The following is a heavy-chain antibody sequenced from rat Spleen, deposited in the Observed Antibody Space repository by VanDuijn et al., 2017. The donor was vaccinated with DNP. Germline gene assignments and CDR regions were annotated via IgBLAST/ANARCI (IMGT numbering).Heavy chain of an antibody. CDR1: GYSFTTYY. CDR2: INTGSGGT. V-gene: IGHV1-43*01. D-gene: IGHD1-4*01. J-gene: IGHJ3*01. Sequence: QVQLQQSGAELAKPGSSVKISCKASGYSFTTYYIGWIKQTTGQGLEYLGYINTGSGGTNYNEKFRGKATLTVDTSSNTAFMQLSSLTPDDSAVYYCARSGGSRVWFAFWGQGTLVTVSS. CDR3: ARSGGSRVWFAF.